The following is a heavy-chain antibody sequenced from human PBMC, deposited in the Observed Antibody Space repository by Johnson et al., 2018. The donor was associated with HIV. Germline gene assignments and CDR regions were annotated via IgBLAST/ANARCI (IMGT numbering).Heavy chain of an antibody. Sequence: VQLVESGGGLIQPGGSLRLSCAASGFTISSNYLSWVRQAPGKSLEWVSIIYSGGNTYYADSVKGRFTISRDNSKNTLYLQMNNLRAEDTAIYYCARDRILTGYDAFDIWGQGTMVTVSS. J-gene: IGHJ3*02. CDR1: GFTISSNY. CDR2: IYSGGNT. V-gene: IGHV3-53*01. CDR3: ARDRILTGYDAFDI. D-gene: IGHD3-9*01.